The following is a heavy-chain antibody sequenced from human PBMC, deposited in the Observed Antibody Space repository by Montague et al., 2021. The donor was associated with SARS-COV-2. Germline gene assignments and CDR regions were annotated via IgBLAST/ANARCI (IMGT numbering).Heavy chain of an antibody. Sequence: SETLSLTCSVSGSHLRGYFWSWVRQPPGQRLEWIGYILYNGTATYNPALRSRLTMSVDMSRNQFSLEPRSMTVTDTAFYYCTRGNGWYQPWGRGTLVTVSS. CDR2: ILYNGTA. J-gene: IGHJ5*02. CDR3: TRGNGWYQP. V-gene: IGHV4-59*13. CDR1: GSHLRGYF. D-gene: IGHD2-8*01.